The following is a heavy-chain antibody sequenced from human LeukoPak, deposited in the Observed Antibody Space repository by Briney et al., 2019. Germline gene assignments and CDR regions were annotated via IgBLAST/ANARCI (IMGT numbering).Heavy chain of an antibody. Sequence: SVKVSCEASGDTFSGYAISWVRQGPGQGLEWGGGIIPMFGTANYTQKFQGRVTITADESTSTAYMELSSLRSEDTAVYYCARGRMRCSGGSCTPDGDYYYYYGMDVWGKGTTVTVSS. CDR1: GDTFSGYA. J-gene: IGHJ6*04. CDR2: IIPMFGTA. D-gene: IGHD2-15*01. CDR3: ARGRMRCSGGSCTPDGDYYYYYGMDV. V-gene: IGHV1-69*01.